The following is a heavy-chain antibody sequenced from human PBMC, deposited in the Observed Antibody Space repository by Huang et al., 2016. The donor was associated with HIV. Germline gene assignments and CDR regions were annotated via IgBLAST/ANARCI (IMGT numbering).Heavy chain of an antibody. CDR2: ISALFLGQ. CDR3: ARSLRYQYDSRSYWGRYFDY. D-gene: IGHD3-16*01. CDR1: GGSFSDQI. V-gene: IGHV1-69*01. Sequence: QVQLEQSGPAVRKPGSSVKVSCQASGGSFSDQIISWVRQGPGKRFEWRGGISALFLGQAYAKELKGRVTMTADESTATIYMELNSLTSEDTAVYYCARSLRYQYDSRSYWGRYFDYWGQGTLVTVSS. J-gene: IGHJ4*02.